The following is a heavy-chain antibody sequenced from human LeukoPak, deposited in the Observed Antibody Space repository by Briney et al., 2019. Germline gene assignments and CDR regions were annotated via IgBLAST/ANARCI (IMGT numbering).Heavy chain of an antibody. CDR1: GFTFSSYG. J-gene: IGHJ4*02. CDR2: IRYDGSIK. V-gene: IGHV3-30*02. CDR3: AKGSQYNILTGFIVGAMDDFDH. Sequence: GGSLRLSCAASGFTFSSYGMHWVRQAPGKGLEWVAFIRYDGSIKHYADSVEGRVTISRDNSKNTLYLQMNSLRAEDTAVYYCAKGSQYNILTGFIVGAMDDFDHWGQGTLVTVSS. D-gene: IGHD3-9*01.